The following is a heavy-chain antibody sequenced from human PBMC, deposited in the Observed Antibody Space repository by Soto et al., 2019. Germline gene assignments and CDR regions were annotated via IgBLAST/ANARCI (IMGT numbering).Heavy chain of an antibody. CDR3: ARPGYSSSWYWFDP. Sequence: SETLSLTCTVSGVSFRTSGYYWGWIRRPPNKGLEWIGSMHYSGSTFYNPSLKSRVTISIDTSKNQFSLKLTSVTAADTAVYYCARPGYSSSWYWFDPWGQGSLVTVSS. J-gene: IGHJ5*02. V-gene: IGHV4-39*01. CDR2: MHYSGST. CDR1: GVSFRTSGYY. D-gene: IGHD6-13*01.